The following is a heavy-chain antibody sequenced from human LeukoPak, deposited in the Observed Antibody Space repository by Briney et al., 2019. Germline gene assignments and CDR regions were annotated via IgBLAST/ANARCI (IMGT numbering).Heavy chain of an antibody. CDR1: GYPFSNYY. J-gene: IGHJ4*02. Sequence: GASVKVSCRASGYPFSNYYMHWVRQAPGQGLEWMGIINPSGGSTSYAQKFQGRVTMTRDMSTSTVYMELSSLRSEDTAVYYCARDTAENDYGAKRGSYYFDYWGQGTLVTVSS. CDR2: INPSGGST. V-gene: IGHV1-46*01. D-gene: IGHD4-17*01. CDR3: ARDTAENDYGAKRGSYYFDY.